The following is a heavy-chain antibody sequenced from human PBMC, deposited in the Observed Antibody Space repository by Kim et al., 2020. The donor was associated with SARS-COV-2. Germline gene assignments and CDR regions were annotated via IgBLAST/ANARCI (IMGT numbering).Heavy chain of an antibody. CDR3: ARGGFGELTYFYYGMD. D-gene: IGHD3-10*01. J-gene: IGHJ6*01. V-gene: IGHV4-39*07. CDR1: GVSLSSSTYY. CDR2: IYESGAT. Sequence: SETLSLTCTVSGVSLSSSTYYWGWIRQPPGKGLEWIGSIYESGATSYSSSLKSRVSISVDTSKNKISLKLTSVTAADTAAYFCARGGFGELTYFYYGMD.